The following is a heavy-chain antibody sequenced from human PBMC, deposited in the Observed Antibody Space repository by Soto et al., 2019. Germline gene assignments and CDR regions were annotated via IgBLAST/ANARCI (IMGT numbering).Heavy chain of an antibody. J-gene: IGHJ4*02. V-gene: IGHV4-34*01. D-gene: IGHD3-9*01. CDR3: ARDFPYYDILTGYYKVGYFDY. CDR1: GGSFSGYY. Sequence: SETLSLTCAVYGGSFSGYYWSWIRQPPGKGLEWIGEINHSGSTNYNPSLKSRVTISVDTSKNQFSLKLSSVTAADTAVYYCARDFPYYDILTGYYKVGYFDYWGQGTLVTVS. CDR2: INHSGST.